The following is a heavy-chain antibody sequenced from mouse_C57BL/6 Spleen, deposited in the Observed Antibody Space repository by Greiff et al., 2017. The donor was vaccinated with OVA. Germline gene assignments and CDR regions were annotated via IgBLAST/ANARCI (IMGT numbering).Heavy chain of an antibody. Sequence: EVKLVESGEGLVKPGGSLKLSCAASGFTFSSYAMSWVRQTPEKRLEWVAYISSGGDYIYYADTVKGRFTISRDNARNTLYLQMSSLKSEDTAMYYCTRDPPLYYYAMDYWGQGTSVTVSS. J-gene: IGHJ4*01. CDR1: GFTFSSYA. V-gene: IGHV5-9-1*02. CDR3: TRDPPLYYYAMDY. CDR2: ISSGGDYI.